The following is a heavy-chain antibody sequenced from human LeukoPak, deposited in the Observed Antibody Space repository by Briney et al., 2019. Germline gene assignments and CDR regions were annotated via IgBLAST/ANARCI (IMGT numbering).Heavy chain of an antibody. CDR3: AKASSYYLDAFDI. CDR2: IYSGGST. D-gene: IGHD3-10*01. Sequence: QPGGSLRLSCAASGFTVSSNFMTWVRQAPGKGLEWVSVIYSGGSTYYADSVKARFTISRDISKNTLYLQMNSLRAEDTAVYYCAKASSYYLDAFDIWGQGTMVTVSS. CDR1: GFTVSSNF. J-gene: IGHJ3*02. V-gene: IGHV3-53*05.